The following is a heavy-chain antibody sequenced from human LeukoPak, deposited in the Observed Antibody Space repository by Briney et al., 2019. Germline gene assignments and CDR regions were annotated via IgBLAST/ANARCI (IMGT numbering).Heavy chain of an antibody. CDR3: VKDWGCGSTSCYRSFDY. J-gene: IGHJ4*02. CDR1: GFTFSDYA. D-gene: IGHD2-2*02. CDR2: ISSNGRST. Sequence: GGSLRLSCSASGFTFSDYATHWVRQAPGKELECVSAISSNGRSTYSADSLKGRFTISRDNSKNTLYLQMSSLRAEDTAVYYCVKDWGCGSTSCYRSFDYWGQGTLVTVSS. V-gene: IGHV3-64D*06.